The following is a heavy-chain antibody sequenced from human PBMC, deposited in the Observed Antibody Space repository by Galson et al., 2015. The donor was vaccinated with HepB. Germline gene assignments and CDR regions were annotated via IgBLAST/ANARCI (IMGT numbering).Heavy chain of an antibody. CDR3: AKGGRGYYYYLDV. J-gene: IGHJ6*03. Sequence: SLRLSCAASGFTFSSYAMSWVRQAPGKGLEWVSGISGYGASTFYAESVKGRFTISRDNSKNTLYLQMNSLSADDTAVYYCAKGGRGYYYYLDVWGEGTTVTVSS. CDR2: ISGYGAST. V-gene: IGHV3-23*01. D-gene: IGHD3-16*01. CDR1: GFTFSSYA.